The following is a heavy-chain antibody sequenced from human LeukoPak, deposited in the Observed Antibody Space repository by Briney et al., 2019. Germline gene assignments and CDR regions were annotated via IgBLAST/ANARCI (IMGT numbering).Heavy chain of an antibody. CDR3: ARDQGSGSYYSWSDAFDI. CDR1: GFTFSSYW. V-gene: IGHV3-7*01. J-gene: IGHJ3*02. Sequence: GGSLRLSCAASGFTFSSYWMSWVRQAPGKGLEWVANIKQDGSEKYYVDSVKGRFTISRDNAKNSLYLQMNSLRAEDTAVYYCARDQGSGSYYSWSDAFDIWGQGTMVTVSS. CDR2: IKQDGSEK. D-gene: IGHD3-10*01.